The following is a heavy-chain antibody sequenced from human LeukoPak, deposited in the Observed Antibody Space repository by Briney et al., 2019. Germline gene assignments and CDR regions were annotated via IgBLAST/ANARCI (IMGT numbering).Heavy chain of an antibody. J-gene: IGHJ6*03. V-gene: IGHV4-4*09. CDR3: ARTDAYSSSYYYYYYMDV. D-gene: IGHD6-6*01. CDR1: GGSISSYY. Sequence: SETLSLTCTVSGGSISSYYWSWIRQPPGKGLEWIWYIYTSGSTNYNPSLKSRVTISVDTSKNQFSLKLSSVTAADTAVYYCARTDAYSSSYYYYYYMDVWGKGTTVTVSS. CDR2: IYTSGST.